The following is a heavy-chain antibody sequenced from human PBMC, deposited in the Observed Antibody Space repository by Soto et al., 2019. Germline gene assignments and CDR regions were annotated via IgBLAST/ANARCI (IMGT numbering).Heavy chain of an antibody. D-gene: IGHD3-22*01. V-gene: IGHV5-51*01. Sequence: GESLKISCKGSVYSFTSYWIGWVRQMPGKGLEWMGIIYPGDSDTRYSPSFQGQVTISADKSISTAYLQWSSLKASDTAMYYCARHKRDYYDSSGYYGDYWGQGTLVTVSS. CDR3: ARHKRDYYDSSGYYGDY. CDR2: IYPGDSDT. CDR1: VYSFTSYW. J-gene: IGHJ4*02.